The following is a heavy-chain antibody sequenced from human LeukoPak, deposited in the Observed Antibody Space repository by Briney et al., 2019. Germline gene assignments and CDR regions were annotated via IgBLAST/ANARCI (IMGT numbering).Heavy chain of an antibody. J-gene: IGHJ3*02. CDR3: ARGSRWLQLQWAFDI. D-gene: IGHD5-24*01. Sequence: GGSLRLSCAASGFTFSSYWMSWVRQAPGKGLEWVDNIKQDGSEKYYVDSVKGRFTISRGNAKNSLYLQMNSLRAEDTAVYYCARGSRWLQLQWAFDIWGQGTMVTVSS. CDR2: IKQDGSEK. CDR1: GFTFSSYW. V-gene: IGHV3-7*01.